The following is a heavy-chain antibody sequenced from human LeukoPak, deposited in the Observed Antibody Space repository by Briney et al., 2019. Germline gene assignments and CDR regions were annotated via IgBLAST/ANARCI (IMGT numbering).Heavy chain of an antibody. V-gene: IGHV3-30*18. CDR1: GFTFSSYG. CDR3: AKDHYDAGGTYSFDP. CDR2: ISFDGNNK. J-gene: IGHJ5*02. D-gene: IGHD1/OR15-1a*01. Sequence: GGSLRLSCAASGFTFSSYGMHWVRQAPGKGLEWVAVISFDGNNKYYADSVKGRFTISRDNSKNRLYLRMNSLRAEDTAVYYCAKDHYDAGGTYSFDPWGQGTLVTVSS.